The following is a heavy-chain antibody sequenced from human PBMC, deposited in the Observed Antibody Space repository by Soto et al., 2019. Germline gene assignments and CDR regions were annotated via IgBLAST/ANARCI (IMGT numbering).Heavy chain of an antibody. V-gene: IGHV3-23*01. D-gene: IGHD3-16*01. Sequence: GGSLRLSCAASGFKFSNYAMSWVRQAPGKGLEWVSLISATGGGXYSXXXXXXXXXXXRDNSHNTLYLQVHSLNAEDTAVYYCAKDRRAGGNSAFYFDFWGQGAQVTVSS. CDR2: ISATGGGX. CDR3: AKDRRAGGNSAFYFDF. J-gene: IGHJ4*02. CDR1: GFKFSNYA.